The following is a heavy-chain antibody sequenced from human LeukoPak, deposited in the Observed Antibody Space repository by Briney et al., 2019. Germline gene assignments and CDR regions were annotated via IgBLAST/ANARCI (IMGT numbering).Heavy chain of an antibody. D-gene: IGHD2-21*02. CDR2: IKGGGGDP. V-gene: IGHV3-23*01. CDR1: GFTFSTYA. Sequence: GGSLRLSCAASGFTFSTYAMGWVRQAPGEGLEWVSSIKGGGGDPFYADSVRGRFTISRDKSKNTLYLQLNSLRAEDTAVYFCAQGGHDFDPFYYWGQGTLVTVSS. J-gene: IGHJ4*02. CDR3: AQGGHDFDPFYY.